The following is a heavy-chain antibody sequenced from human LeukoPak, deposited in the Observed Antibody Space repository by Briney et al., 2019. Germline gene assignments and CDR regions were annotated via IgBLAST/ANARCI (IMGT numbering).Heavy chain of an antibody. V-gene: IGHV3-30-3*01. CDR2: ISYDGSNK. D-gene: IGHD5-12*01. CDR3: ARDRGYSGYDSPDYYYYGMDV. CDR1: GFTFSSYA. Sequence: GGSLRLSCAASGFTFSSYAMHWVRQAPGKGLEWVAVISYDGSNKYYADSVKGRFTISRDNSKNTLYLQMNSLRAEDTAVYYCARDRGYSGYDSPDYYYYGMDVWGQGTTVTVSS. J-gene: IGHJ6*02.